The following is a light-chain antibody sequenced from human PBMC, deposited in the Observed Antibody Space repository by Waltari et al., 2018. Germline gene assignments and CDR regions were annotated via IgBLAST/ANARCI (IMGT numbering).Light chain of an antibody. CDR2: STN. J-gene: IGLJ2*01. Sequence: QSKLSQPPSASGTPGQRVTIPCSGRTFDIGDKDVYWYQQLPGTAPKIVIYSTNRRPSGGPDRFSGAKSVTSSSLAISGFRSEDEAEYYGAAWYDRLVATWDDSRVFGGGTKLTVL. V-gene: IGLV1-47*02. CDR1: TFDIGDKD. CDR3: AAWYDRLVATWDDSRV.